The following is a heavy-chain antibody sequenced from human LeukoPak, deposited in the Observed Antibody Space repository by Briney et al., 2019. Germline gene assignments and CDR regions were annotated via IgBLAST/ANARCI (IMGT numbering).Heavy chain of an antibody. J-gene: IGHJ3*02. V-gene: IGHV3-11*01. Sequence: GGSLRLSCAASGFTFSDYYMSWIRQAQGKGLEWVSYISSSGSTIYYADSVKGRLTISRDNAKNSLYLQMNSLRAEDTGVYYCARGRGAFWSGYYTGAFDIWGQGTMVTVSS. CDR1: GFTFSDYY. CDR3: ARGRGAFWSGYYTGAFDI. D-gene: IGHD3-3*01. CDR2: ISSSGSTI.